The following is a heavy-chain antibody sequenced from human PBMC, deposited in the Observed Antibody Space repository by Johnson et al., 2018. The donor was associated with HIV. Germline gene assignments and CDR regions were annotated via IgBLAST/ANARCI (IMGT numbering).Heavy chain of an antibody. CDR3: AKGPPYQQLPGITIKDAFDM. CDR1: GLTFRSYG. Sequence: QVQVVESGVVVVQPGRSLRLSCAASGLTFRSYGMQWVRQAPGTGLEWVAVLSYDGSNRYYPDSVKGRFTISRDHSRNTLSLQMNSLRAEDTAVDWCAKGPPYQQLPGITIKDAFDMWGHGTMVTVSS. V-gene: IGHV3-30*18. CDR2: LSYDGSNR. D-gene: IGHD6-13*01. J-gene: IGHJ3*02.